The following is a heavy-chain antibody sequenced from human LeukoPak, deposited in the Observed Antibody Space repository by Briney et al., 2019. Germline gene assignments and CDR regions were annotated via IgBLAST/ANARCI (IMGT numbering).Heavy chain of an antibody. CDR2: FDPEDGET. Sequence: ASVKVSCKVSGYTLTELSMHWVRQAPGKGLEWMGGFDPEDGETIYAQKFQGRVTLTEDTSTDTAYMELSSLRSEDTAVYYCATVFRDSICSSTSCYSSPFDYWGQGTLVTVSS. V-gene: IGHV1-24*01. CDR1: GYTLTELS. J-gene: IGHJ4*02. D-gene: IGHD2-2*01. CDR3: ATVFRDSICSSTSCYSSPFDY.